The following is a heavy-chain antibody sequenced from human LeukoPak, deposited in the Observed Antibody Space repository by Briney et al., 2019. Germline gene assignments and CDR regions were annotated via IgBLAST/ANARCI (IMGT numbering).Heavy chain of an antibody. J-gene: IGHJ2*01. CDR1: GASISDYY. CDR3: ARTGRRGYFDL. CDR2: LLYSGSL. Sequence: SETLSLTCYVSGASISDYYWGWDRQSPGKGLEWIASLLYSGSLHYNPSLKSRVAISVDTSKTHFSPNLTSVTTADTAVYYCARTGRRGYFDLWGRGSLVTVSS. V-gene: IGHV4-59*01. D-gene: IGHD1-14*01.